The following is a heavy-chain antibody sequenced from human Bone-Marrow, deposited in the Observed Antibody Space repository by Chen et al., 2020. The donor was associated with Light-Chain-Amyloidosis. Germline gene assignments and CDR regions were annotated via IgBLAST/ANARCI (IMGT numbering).Heavy chain of an antibody. Sequence: EVQLGQSGPEVKKPGESLKISCKGSGYTFPNYWIGWVRQMPGKGLEWMGVNYPADSEASYSPSFEGQVTISADKSITTAYLQWRSLKASDTAMYYCARRRDGYNFDYWGQGTLVTVSS. CDR2: NYPADSEA. CDR3: ARRRDGYNFDY. D-gene: IGHD5-12*01. J-gene: IGHJ4*02. V-gene: IGHV5-51*01. CDR1: GYTFPNYW.